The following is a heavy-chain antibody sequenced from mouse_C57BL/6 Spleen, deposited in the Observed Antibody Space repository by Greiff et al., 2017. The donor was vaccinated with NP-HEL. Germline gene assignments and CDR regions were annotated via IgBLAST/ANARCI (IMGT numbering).Heavy chain of an antibody. CDR2: IYPRSGNT. Sequence: VQLQQSGAELARPGASVTLSCKASGYTFTSYGISWVKQRTGQGLEWIGEIYPRSGNTYYNEKFKGKATLTADKSSSTAYMELRSLTSEDSAVYFCARSNHSWAMDYWGQGTSVTVSS. D-gene: IGHD1-2*01. CDR1: GYTFTSYG. J-gene: IGHJ4*01. V-gene: IGHV1-81*01. CDR3: ARSNHSWAMDY.